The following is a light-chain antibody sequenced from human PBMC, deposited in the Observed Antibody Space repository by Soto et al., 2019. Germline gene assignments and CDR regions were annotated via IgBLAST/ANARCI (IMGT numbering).Light chain of an antibody. V-gene: IGKV3-11*01. CDR1: QSVNSY. CDR3: QQRTNWPSST. J-gene: IGKJ5*01. CDR2: DAS. Sequence: EIVLTQSPATLSLSPGERATLSCRASQSVNSYLAWYQQRPGQAPRLLIHDASSRATGIPARSSGSGSGTDFTLTISSLEPEDFAVYYCQQRTNWPSSTFGQGTRLEIK.